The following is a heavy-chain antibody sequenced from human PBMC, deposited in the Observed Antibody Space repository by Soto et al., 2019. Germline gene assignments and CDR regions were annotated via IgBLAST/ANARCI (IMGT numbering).Heavy chain of an antibody. J-gene: IGHJ4*02. CDR1: GFTFDDYT. Sequence: GGSLRLSCAASGFTFDDYTMHWVRQAPGKGLEWVSLISWDGGSTYYADSVKGRFTISRDNSKNSLYLQMNSLRTEDTALYYCAKDMMLMATISGFDYWGQGTLVTVSS. CDR2: ISWDGGST. V-gene: IGHV3-43*01. D-gene: IGHD5-12*01. CDR3: AKDMMLMATISGFDY.